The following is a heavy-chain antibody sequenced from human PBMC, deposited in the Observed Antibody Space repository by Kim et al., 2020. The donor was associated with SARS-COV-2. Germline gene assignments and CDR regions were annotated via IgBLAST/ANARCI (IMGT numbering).Heavy chain of an antibody. V-gene: IGHV3-43*01. J-gene: IGHJ4*02. D-gene: IGHD7-27*01. CDR3: AKDKQGIFDY. Sequence: GGSLRLSCAASGFTFSSYAMHWVRQAPGKGLEWVSVISWDGGRTYYADSVKGRFTISRDNTKNSLYLQMNSLRTEDTALYYCAKDKQGIFDYWGQGTLVTVSS. CDR2: ISWDGGRT. CDR1: GFTFSSYA.